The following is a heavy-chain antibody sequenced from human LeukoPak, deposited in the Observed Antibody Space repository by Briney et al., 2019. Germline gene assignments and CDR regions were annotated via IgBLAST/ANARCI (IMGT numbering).Heavy chain of an antibody. CDR1: AFTFSSYS. J-gene: IGHJ2*01. Sequence: GGSLRLSCAASAFTFSSYSMNWVRQAPGKGLEWVSFISTSSSYIHYADSVKGRFTISRDNAKNSLYLQMNSLRAEDTAVYYCARTSDTSGRLYWYFDLWGRGTLVTVSS. V-gene: IGHV3-21*01. D-gene: IGHD3-22*01. CDR3: ARTSDTSGRLYWYFDL. CDR2: ISTSSSYI.